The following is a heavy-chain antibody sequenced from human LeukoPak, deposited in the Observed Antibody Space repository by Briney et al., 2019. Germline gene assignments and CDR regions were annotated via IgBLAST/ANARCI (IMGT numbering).Heavy chain of an antibody. CDR3: ASYDILTGYYSY. CDR2: IYYSGST. J-gene: IGHJ4*02. V-gene: IGHV4-59*01. CDR1: GGSISSYY. D-gene: IGHD3-9*01. Sequence: SETLSLTCTVSGGSISSYYWSWIRQPPGKGLEWIGYIYYSGSTNYNPSLKSRVTISVDTSKNQFSLKLGSVTAADTAVYYCASYDILTGYYSYWGQGTLVTVSS.